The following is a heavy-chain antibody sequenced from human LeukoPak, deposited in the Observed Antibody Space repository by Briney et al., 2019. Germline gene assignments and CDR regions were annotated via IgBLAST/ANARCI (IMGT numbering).Heavy chain of an antibody. CDR1: GFTVSSNY. CDR2: IYSGGST. CDR3: AREGSRGAFDI. V-gene: IGHV3-53*01. Sequence: GGSLRLSCAASGFTVSSNYMSLVRQAPGKGLEWVSVIYSGGSTYYADSVKGRFTISRDNSKNTLYLQMNSLRAEDTAVYYCAREGSRGAFDIWGQGTMVTVSS. J-gene: IGHJ3*02.